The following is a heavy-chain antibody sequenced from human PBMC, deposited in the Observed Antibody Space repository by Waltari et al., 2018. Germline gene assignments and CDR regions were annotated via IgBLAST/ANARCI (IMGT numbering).Heavy chain of an antibody. CDR2: INHSGST. V-gene: IGHV4-34*01. Sequence: QVQLQQWGAGLLKPSETLSLTCAVYGGSFSGYYWSWIRQPPGKGLEWIGEINHSGSTNYNPSLKRRVTISVDTSKNQFSLKLSSVTAADTAVYYCARVSGSSWYGYWGQGTLVTVSS. CDR3: ARVSGSSWYGY. D-gene: IGHD6-13*01. J-gene: IGHJ4*02. CDR1: GGSFSGYY.